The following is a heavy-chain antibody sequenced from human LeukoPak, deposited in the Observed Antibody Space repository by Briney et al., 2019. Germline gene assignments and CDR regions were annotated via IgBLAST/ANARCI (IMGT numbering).Heavy chain of an antibody. V-gene: IGHV3-23*01. D-gene: IGHD3-3*01. CDR2: ISGSGGTT. Sequence: GGSLRLSCAASEFTFSSYAMSWVRQAPGKGLEWVSTISGSGGTTYYADSVKGRFTTSRDNSKNTLYLQMNSLRAEDTAVYYCAKDRNYDFTVDAFDIWGQGTMVTVSS. J-gene: IGHJ3*02. CDR3: AKDRNYDFTVDAFDI. CDR1: EFTFSSYA.